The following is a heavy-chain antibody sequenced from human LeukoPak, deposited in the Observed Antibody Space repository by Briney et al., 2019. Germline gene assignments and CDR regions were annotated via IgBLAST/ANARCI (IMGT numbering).Heavy chain of an antibody. V-gene: IGHV1-18*01. J-gene: IGHJ5*02. D-gene: IGHD6-19*01. Sequence: GASVKVSCKASGYTFTSYGISWVRQAPGQGLEWMGWISAYNGNTNYAQKLQGRVTMTTDTSTSIAYMELRSLRSDDTAVYYCARVIAVAGVPNWFDPWGQGTLVTVSS. CDR1: GYTFTSYG. CDR3: ARVIAVAGVPNWFDP. CDR2: ISAYNGNT.